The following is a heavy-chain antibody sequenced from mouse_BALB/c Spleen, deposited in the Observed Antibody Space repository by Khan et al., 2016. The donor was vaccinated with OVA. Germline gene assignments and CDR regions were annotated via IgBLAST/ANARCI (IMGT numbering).Heavy chain of an antibody. V-gene: IGHV1-7*01. D-gene: IGHD2-1*01. Sequence: VQLQQPGAELAKPGASVKMSCKASGYTFTNYWMHWVKQRPGQGLEWIGYINPSTDYTEYNQTFKDKATLTADTSSSTAYMQLSSLTSEDSAVYYCARRGVYGIFAYWGQGTLVTVSA. J-gene: IGHJ3*01. CDR1: GYTFTNYW. CDR2: INPSTDYT. CDR3: ARRGVYGIFAY.